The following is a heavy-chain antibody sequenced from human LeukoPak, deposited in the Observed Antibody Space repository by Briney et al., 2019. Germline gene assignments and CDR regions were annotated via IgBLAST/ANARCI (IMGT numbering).Heavy chain of an antibody. V-gene: IGHV3-33*01. CDR1: GFIFSDYG. CDR3: ARDLGSSGFFDY. D-gene: IGHD6-19*01. Sequence: PGGSLRLSCAASGFIFSDYGMHWVRQAPGKGLEWVAVIWNNGNNRYADSVRGRFTISRDNSRNTLYLQMNSLRAEDTAVYYCARDLGSSGFFDYWGQGTLVTVSP. J-gene: IGHJ4*02. CDR2: IWNNGNNR.